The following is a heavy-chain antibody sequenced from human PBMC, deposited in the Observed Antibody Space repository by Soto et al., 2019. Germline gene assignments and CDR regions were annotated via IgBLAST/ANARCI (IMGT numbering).Heavy chain of an antibody. CDR2: IIPILGIA. Sequence: QVQLVQSGAEVKKPGSSVKVSCKASGGTFSSYTISWVRQAPGQGLEWMGRIIPILGIANYAQKFQGRVTITADKSTSTAYMELSSLRSEDTAVYYCARDQRIAARLYYYYYMDVWGKGPRSPSP. CDR1: GGTFSSYT. J-gene: IGHJ6*03. V-gene: IGHV1-69*08. CDR3: ARDQRIAARLYYYYYMDV. D-gene: IGHD6-6*01.